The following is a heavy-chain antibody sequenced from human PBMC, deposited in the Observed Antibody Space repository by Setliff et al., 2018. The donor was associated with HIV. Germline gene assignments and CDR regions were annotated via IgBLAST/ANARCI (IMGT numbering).Heavy chain of an antibody. CDR1: VGSLRSYY. V-gene: IGHV4-39*02. J-gene: IGHJ4*02. D-gene: IGHD3-22*01. CDR2: IFYSGSA. CDR3: AREDSSYHYFDS. Sequence: SETLSLTCGVYVGSLRSYYWGWIRQPPGKGREWIGSIFYSGSANYNPSLTSPVTISVDTSKNQFSLKLRSVTAADTAVYWCAREDSSYHYFDSWGQGMLVTVSS.